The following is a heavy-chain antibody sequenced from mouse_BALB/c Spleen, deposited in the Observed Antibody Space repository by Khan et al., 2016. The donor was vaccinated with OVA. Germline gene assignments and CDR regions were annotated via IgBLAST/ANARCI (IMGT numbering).Heavy chain of an antibody. Sequence: VELVESGPGLVAPSQSLSITCTVSGFSFTSYGVHWIRQPPGKGLEWLGVIWTGGNTNYNSALMSRLSISKDNSKSQVFLKINSLQTDDTAIYYCARDRLRLAMDSWGQGTSVTVSS. CDR1: GFSFTSYG. J-gene: IGHJ4*01. CDR3: ARDRLRLAMDS. CDR2: IWTGGNT. D-gene: IGHD2-4*01. V-gene: IGHV2-9*02.